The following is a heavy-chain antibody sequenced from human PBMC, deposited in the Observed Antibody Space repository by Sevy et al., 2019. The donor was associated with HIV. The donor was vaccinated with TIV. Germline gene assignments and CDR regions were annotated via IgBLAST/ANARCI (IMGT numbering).Heavy chain of an antibody. J-gene: IGHJ4*02. CDR3: ATPRFDF. CDR1: GFRFGSHA. V-gene: IGHV3-74*01. Sequence: GGSLRLSCVVSGFRFGSHAMSWVRQAPGKGLEWVSRMNTDGSSTNYADSVKGRFTISRDNAKNTLYLEMNNLRDEDTALYYCATPRFDFWGPGTLVTVSS. CDR2: MNTDGSST.